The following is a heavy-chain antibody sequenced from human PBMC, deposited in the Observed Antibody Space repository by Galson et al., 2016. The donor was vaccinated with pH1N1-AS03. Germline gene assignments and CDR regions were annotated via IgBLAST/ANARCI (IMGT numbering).Heavy chain of an antibody. CDR3: ARLWIQPSQRGAFDI. D-gene: IGHD5-18*01. CDR1: GYSICSGYY. J-gene: IGHJ3*02. CDR2: MYYSGST. V-gene: IGHV4-38-2*01. Sequence: ETLSLTCAVSGYSICSGYYWGWIRQPPGKGLEWIESMYYSGSTYYNPSLKSRVTISVDTSKNQFSLKLSSVTAADTAVYYCARLWIQPSQRGAFDIWGQGTMVTVSS.